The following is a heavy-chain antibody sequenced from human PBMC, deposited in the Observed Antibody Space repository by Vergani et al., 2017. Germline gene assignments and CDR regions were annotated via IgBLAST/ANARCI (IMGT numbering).Heavy chain of an antibody. J-gene: IGHJ4*02. CDR1: GGSFNDYW. D-gene: IGHD2-8*01. V-gene: IGHV4-34*01. Sequence: QAQLQQWGAGLLKPSETLSLTCAIYGGSFNDYWWTWIRQPPGKGLEWIGVIKHDGITHYSPSLKSRVTISIETSTHQFSLNLRSVTAADTAVYYCAREGYCTNGVCFTLFDVWGQGALVTVSS. CDR3: AREGYCTNGVCFTLFDV. CDR2: IKHDGIT.